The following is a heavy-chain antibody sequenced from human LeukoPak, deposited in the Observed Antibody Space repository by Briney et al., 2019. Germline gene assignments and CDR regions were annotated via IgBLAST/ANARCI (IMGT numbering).Heavy chain of an antibody. V-gene: IGHV4-59*08. D-gene: IGHD6-13*01. Sequence: PSETLSLTCTVSGGSISSYYWSWIRQPPGKGLEWIGYIYYSGYTNYNPSLKSRVTISVDTSKNQFSLRLSSVTAADTAVYYCARHAGADTSSWYYFDYWGQGTLVTVSS. CDR1: GGSISSYY. CDR3: ARHAGADTSSWYYFDY. CDR2: IYYSGYT. J-gene: IGHJ4*02.